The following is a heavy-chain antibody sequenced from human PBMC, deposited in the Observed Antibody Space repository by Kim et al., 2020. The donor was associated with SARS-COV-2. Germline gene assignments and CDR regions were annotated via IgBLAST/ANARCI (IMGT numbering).Heavy chain of an antibody. CDR2: IYYSGST. J-gene: IGHJ3*02. D-gene: IGHD6-19*01. CDR3: ARRIAVAEDAFDI. Sequence: SETLSLTCTVSGGSISSSSYYWGWIRHPPGKGLECIGSIYYSGSTYYNPSLKSRVTISVDTSKNQFSLKLSSVTAADTAVYYCARRIAVAEDAFDIWGQGTMVTVSS. CDR1: GGSISSSSYY. V-gene: IGHV4-39*01.